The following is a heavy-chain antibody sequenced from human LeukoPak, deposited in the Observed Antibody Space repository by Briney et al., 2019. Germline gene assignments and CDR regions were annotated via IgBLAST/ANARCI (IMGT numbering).Heavy chain of an antibody. Sequence: ASVKVSCKASGGTFSSYAISWVRQAPGQGLEWMGWINPNSHGINYAQKFQGRVTMTRDTSISTAYMELSRLRSDDTAVYYCARVKALGIVGSTTVFDPWGQGTLVTVSS. CDR2: INPNSHGI. V-gene: IGHV1-2*02. CDR3: ARVKALGIVGSTTVFDP. J-gene: IGHJ5*02. CDR1: GGTFSSYA. D-gene: IGHD1-26*01.